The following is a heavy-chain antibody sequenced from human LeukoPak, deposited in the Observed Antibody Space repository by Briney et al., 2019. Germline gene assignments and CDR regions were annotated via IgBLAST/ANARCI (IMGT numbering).Heavy chain of an antibody. V-gene: IGHV6-1*01. CDR2: TYYRSKWYT. Sequence: QTLSLTCAISGDSVSNNNAAWNWIRQSPSRGLEWLGRTYYRSKWYTDYAVSVSSRITINPDASKNQFSLQLNSVTPEDTAVYYCASSSLRGSDAFDIWGQGTMVTVSS. CDR3: ASSSLRGSDAFDI. CDR1: GDSVSNNNAA. J-gene: IGHJ3*02. D-gene: IGHD3-16*01.